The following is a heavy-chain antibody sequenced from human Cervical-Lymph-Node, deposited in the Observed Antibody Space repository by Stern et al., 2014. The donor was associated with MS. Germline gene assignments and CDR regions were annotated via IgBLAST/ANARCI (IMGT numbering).Heavy chain of an antibody. J-gene: IGHJ4*02. V-gene: IGHV5-51*01. CDR1: GYTFTSYW. CDR2: IFPGGSDI. Sequence: VHLVESGPEVKRPGESLKISCQASGYTFTSYWIGWVRQMPGKGLEWIAIIFPGGSDIRYSPSFQGQVTISADKSSSTAYLQWNNLKASGTAIYYCARQRYFDYWGQGTLVTVSS. CDR3: ARQRYFDY.